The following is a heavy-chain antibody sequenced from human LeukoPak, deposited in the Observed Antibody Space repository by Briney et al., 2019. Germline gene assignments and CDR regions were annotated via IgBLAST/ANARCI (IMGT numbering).Heavy chain of an antibody. CDR3: ARAAYSSGWYLALPEPIDY. Sequence: SVKVSCKASGGTFSRYAISWVRQAPGQGLEWMGRIIPILGIANYAQKFQGRVTITADKSTSTAYMELSSLRSEDTAVYYCARAAYSSGWYLALPEPIDYWGQGTLVTVSS. CDR2: IIPILGIA. J-gene: IGHJ4*02. V-gene: IGHV1-69*04. CDR1: GGTFSRYA. D-gene: IGHD6-13*01.